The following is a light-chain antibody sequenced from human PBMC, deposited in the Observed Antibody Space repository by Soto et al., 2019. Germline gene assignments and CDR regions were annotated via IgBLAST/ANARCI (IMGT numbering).Light chain of an antibody. Sequence: QSPVTLSLSGGGMAKISCRASQSVSSNLAWYQQTNGQAPRILIYGASTRDTGIPARFSGIWSGTECTLPLSSLQSEDFEGYYCQEYNNWPWRSGQGSKV. V-gene: IGKV3-15*01. CDR3: QEYNNWPWR. J-gene: IGKJ1*01. CDR2: GAS. CDR1: QSVSSN.